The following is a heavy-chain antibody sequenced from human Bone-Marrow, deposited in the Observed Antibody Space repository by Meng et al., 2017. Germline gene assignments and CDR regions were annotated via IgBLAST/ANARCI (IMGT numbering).Heavy chain of an antibody. CDR2: ISNSGSYI. D-gene: IGHD3-10*01. CDR1: GFTSGLSFNIYS. V-gene: IGHV3-21*01. Sequence: GESLKISCAASGFTSGLSFNIYSMNWVRQAPGKGLEWVSSISNSGSYIYYADSVKGRFTISRDNAKNSLYLQMNSLRAEDTAVYYCARDYYGSGSYWYLGSIYYFDYWGQGTLVTVSS. J-gene: IGHJ4*02. CDR3: ARDYYGSGSYWYLGSIYYFDY.